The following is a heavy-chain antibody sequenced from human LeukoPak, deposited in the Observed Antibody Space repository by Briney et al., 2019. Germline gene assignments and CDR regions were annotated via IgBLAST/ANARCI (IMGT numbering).Heavy chain of an antibody. CDR1: GFTFDSYA. CDR2: ISDSGGLT. J-gene: IGHJ3*02. V-gene: IGHV3-23*01. D-gene: IGHD3-3*01. Sequence: GGSLRLSCAASGFTFDSYAMSWVRQAPGKGLEWVSSISDSGGLTYHADSVKGRFTISRDNSKNTLYMQMNSLRAEDTAVYYCAKAALGRVDYNFWSGYFGNAFDIWGQGTMVTVSS. CDR3: AKAALGRVDYNFWSGYFGNAFDI.